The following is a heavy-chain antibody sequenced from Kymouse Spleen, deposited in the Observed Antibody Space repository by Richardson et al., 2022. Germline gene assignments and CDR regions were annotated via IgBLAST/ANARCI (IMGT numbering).Heavy chain of an antibody. V-gene: IGHV3-21*03. CDR1: GFTFSSYS. CDR2: ISSSSSYI. CDR3: ARGITGTTGFDY. J-gene: IGHJ4*02. Sequence: EVQLVESGGGLVKPGGSLRLSCAASGFTFSSYSMNWVRQAPGKGLEWVSSISSSSSYIYYADSVKGRFTISRDNAKNSLYLQMNSLRAEDTAVYYCARGITGTTGFDYWGQGTLVTVSS. D-gene: IGHD1-7*01.